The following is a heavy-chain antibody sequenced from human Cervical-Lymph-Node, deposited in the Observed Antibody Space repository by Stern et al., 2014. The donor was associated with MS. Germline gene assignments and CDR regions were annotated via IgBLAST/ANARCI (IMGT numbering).Heavy chain of an antibody. CDR2: IYWDDVR. Sequence: QITLKESGPTLVKPTETLTLTCTFSGFSLHSRGVGVGWIRQPPGKALEWLALIYWDDVRRYSPSLKRRVTITTDSTKTQVVLTVTNMDPVDTATYYCAFWGSYSCLFDYWGQGHLVTVST. D-gene: IGHD3-16*02. CDR1: GFSLHSRGVG. J-gene: IGHJ4*02. CDR3: AFWGSYSCLFDY. V-gene: IGHV2-5*02.